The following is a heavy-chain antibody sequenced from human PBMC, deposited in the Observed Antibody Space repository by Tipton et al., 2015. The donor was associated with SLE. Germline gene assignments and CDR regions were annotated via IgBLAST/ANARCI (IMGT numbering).Heavy chain of an antibody. Sequence: QLVQSGGGVVQPGRSLRLSCAGSGFTFSSFAMHWVRQAPGKGLEWVAVITHGGINKYYVDSVKGRFTISRDSSKNTLYLQMNSLRAEDTALYYCARDGEPDFDYWGQGTLVTVSS. J-gene: IGHJ4*02. CDR2: ITHGGINK. CDR1: GFTFSSFA. CDR3: ARDGEPDFDY. V-gene: IGHV3-30*03. D-gene: IGHD1-14*01.